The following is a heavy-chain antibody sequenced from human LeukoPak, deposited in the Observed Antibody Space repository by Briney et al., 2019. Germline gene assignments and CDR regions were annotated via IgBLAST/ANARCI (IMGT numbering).Heavy chain of an antibody. CDR2: IWYDGSNK. J-gene: IGHJ4*02. Sequence: AGGSLRLSCAASGFTFSSYGMHWVRQAPGKGLEWVAVIWYDGSNKYYADSVKGRFTISRDNSKNTLYLQMNSLRAEDTAMYYCAREAVAVAGHFDYWGQGTLVTVSS. CDR1: GFTFSSYG. V-gene: IGHV3-33*01. D-gene: IGHD6-19*01. CDR3: AREAVAVAGHFDY.